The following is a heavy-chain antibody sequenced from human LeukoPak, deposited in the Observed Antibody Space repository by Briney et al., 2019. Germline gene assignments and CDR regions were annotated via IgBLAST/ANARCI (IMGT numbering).Heavy chain of an antibody. CDR1: GFTFSSYW. D-gene: IGHD3-10*01. Sequence: PGGSLRLSCAASGFTFSSYWMSWVRQAPGKGLEWVANMKQDGREKYYVDSVKGRFTISRDNAKNSLYLQMNSLRAEGTAVYYCARGAGVFDYWGQGTLVTVSS. V-gene: IGHV3-7*01. CDR3: ARGAGVFDY. J-gene: IGHJ4*02. CDR2: MKQDGREK.